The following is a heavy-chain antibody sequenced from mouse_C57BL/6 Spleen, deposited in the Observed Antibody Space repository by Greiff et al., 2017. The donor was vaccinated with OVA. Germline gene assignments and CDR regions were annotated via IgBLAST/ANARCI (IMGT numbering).Heavy chain of an antibody. CDR2: IDPSDSYT. J-gene: IGHJ4*01. CDR3: ARSQLGRRAMDY. CDR1: GYTFTSYW. Sequence: QVQLQQPGAELVKPGASVKLSCKASGYTFTSYWMQWVKQRPGQGLEWIGEIDPSDSYTNYNQKFKGKATLTVDTSSSTAYMQLSSLTSEDSAVYYCARSQLGRRAMDYWGQGTSVTVSS. D-gene: IGHD4-1*02. V-gene: IGHV1-50*01.